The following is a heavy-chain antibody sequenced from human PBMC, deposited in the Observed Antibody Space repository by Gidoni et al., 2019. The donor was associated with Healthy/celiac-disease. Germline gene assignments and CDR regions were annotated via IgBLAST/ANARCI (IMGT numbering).Heavy chain of an antibody. CDR2: ISSSSSYI. Sequence: EVQLVESGGGLVKPGGSLRLSCAASGFTFSSYSMNWVRQAPGKGLEWVSSISSSSSYIYYADSVKGRFTISRDNAKNSLYLQMNSLRAEDTAVYYCARLGEMAAGLLNWYFDLWGRGTLVTVSS. V-gene: IGHV3-21*01. D-gene: IGHD6-13*01. J-gene: IGHJ2*01. CDR3: ARLGEMAAGLLNWYFDL. CDR1: GFTFSSYS.